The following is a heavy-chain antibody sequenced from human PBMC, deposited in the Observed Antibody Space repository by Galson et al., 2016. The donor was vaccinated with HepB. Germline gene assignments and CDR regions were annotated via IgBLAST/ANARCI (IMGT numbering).Heavy chain of an antibody. J-gene: IGHJ4*02. V-gene: IGHV3-23*01. CDR2: ISDSGDRI. Sequence: SLRLSCAASGFTFTMSAMSWVRQAPGKGLEWVSFISDSGDRIFYADSMKGRFTISRDISKNTLYLQMNSLRAEDTAVHYCAKGRGSTNSYENWGQGTLVTVSS. CDR1: GFTFTMSA. D-gene: IGHD2-2*01. CDR3: AKGRGSTNSYEN.